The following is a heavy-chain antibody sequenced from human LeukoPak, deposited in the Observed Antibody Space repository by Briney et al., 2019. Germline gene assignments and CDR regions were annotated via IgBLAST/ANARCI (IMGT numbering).Heavy chain of an antibody. CDR2: INTSGGAT. CDR3: ARARIRGMYDAFDI. D-gene: IGHD3-10*01. Sequence: GASVKVSCKASGYTFTSYYLHWVRQAPGQGLEWMGIINTSGGATQYAQKFQGRVTMTRDTSTSTVYMDLSSLRSEDTAVYYCARARIRGMYDAFDIWGQGTMVTVSS. J-gene: IGHJ3*02. CDR1: GYTFTSYY. V-gene: IGHV1-46*01.